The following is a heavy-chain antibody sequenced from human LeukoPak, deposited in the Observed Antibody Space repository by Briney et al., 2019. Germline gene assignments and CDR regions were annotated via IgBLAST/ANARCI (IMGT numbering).Heavy chain of an antibody. D-gene: IGHD1-20*01. Sequence: GGSLRLSCAAPGFTFSDYYMTWIRQAPGKGLEWVSYISNTCTYTNYADSVKGRFTISRDNAKNSLYLQMNSLRAEDTALYYCARGGNNYLIDYWGQGTLVTVSS. CDR3: ARGGNNYLIDY. V-gene: IGHV3-11*06. CDR2: ISNTCTYT. J-gene: IGHJ4*02. CDR1: GFTFSDYY.